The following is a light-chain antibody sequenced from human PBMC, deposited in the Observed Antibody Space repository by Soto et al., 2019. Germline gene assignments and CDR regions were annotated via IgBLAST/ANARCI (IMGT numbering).Light chain of an antibody. CDR1: QRVSSN. CDR2: GAS. V-gene: IGKV3-15*01. Sequence: EVLMTQSPATLSVSPGERATLSCRASQRVSSNLAWYQQKPGQAPRLLIYGASTRATAIPARFSGSGSGTEFTLTISGLQSEDFAVYYCQQYNNWPRTFGQGTKVEI. J-gene: IGKJ1*01. CDR3: QQYNNWPRT.